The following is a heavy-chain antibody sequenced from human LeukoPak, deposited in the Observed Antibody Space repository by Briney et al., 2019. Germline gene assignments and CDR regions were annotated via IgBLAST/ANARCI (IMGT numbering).Heavy chain of an antibody. CDR1: GGSISSDY. CDR2: MYYSGST. V-gene: IGHV4-59*01. D-gene: IGHD4-17*01. J-gene: IGHJ5*02. CDR3: ARGSLGDYGNWFDL. Sequence: SETLSLTCTVSGGSISSDYWSWVRQPPGKGLEWIGYMYYSGSTNFNPSLKTRVTISVDTSKNQFSLKMSSVTAADTAVYYCARGSLGDYGNWFDLWGQGTLVTVSS.